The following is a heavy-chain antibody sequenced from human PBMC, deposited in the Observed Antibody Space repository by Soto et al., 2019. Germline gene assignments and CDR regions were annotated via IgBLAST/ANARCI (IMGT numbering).Heavy chain of an antibody. CDR3: ARDLDTGTDY. CDR1: GDSITSSNW. D-gene: IGHD1-1*01. CDR2: IYHSGAT. J-gene: IGHJ4*02. Sequence: PSETLSLTGAVSGDSITSSNWWSWVRHAPGKGLEWIGEIYHSGATTYNPSLKSRATISVDPSNNHFSLKLTSVTAADTAVYFCARDLDTGTDYWGRGTLVTVSS. V-gene: IGHV4-4*02.